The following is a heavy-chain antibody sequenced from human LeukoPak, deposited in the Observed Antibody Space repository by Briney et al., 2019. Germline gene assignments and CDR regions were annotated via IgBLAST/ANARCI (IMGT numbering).Heavy chain of an antibody. CDR3: AREGDVDTATWHWFDP. Sequence: GASVKVSCKGSGYTFTSYYMHWVRQAPGQGLEWMGIINPSGGSTSYAQKFQGRVTMTRDTSTSTVYMELSSLRSEDTAVYYCAREGDVDTATWHWFDPWGQGTLVTVSS. CDR1: GYTFTSYY. D-gene: IGHD5-18*01. J-gene: IGHJ5*02. CDR2: INPSGGST. V-gene: IGHV1-46*01.